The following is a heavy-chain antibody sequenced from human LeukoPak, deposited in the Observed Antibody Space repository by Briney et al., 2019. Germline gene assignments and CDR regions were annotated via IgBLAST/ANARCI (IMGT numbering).Heavy chain of an antibody. CDR3: ARDKYGSGSYSWSKRLDY. J-gene: IGHJ4*02. V-gene: IGHV3-21*01. Sequence: GGSLRLSCAASGFTFSSYSMSWVRQAPGKGLEWVSSISTSSSYIYYADSVKGRFTISRDNAKNSLYLQMNSLRAEDTAVYYCARDKYGSGSYSWSKRLDYWGQGILVTVSS. CDR2: ISTSSSYI. CDR1: GFTFSSYS. D-gene: IGHD3-10*01.